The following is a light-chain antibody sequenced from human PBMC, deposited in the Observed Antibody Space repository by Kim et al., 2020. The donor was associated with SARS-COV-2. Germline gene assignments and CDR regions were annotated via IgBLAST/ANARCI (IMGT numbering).Light chain of an antibody. Sequence: QAGRTQPPSVSKGLRQTATLTCTGNSNIVGNQGAAWLQQHQGHPPKLLSYRNNNRPSGISERFSASRSGNTASLTITGLQPEDEADYYCSALDSSLSTYVFGAGTKVTVL. CDR1: SNIVGNQG. CDR3: SALDSSLSTYV. J-gene: IGLJ1*01. CDR2: RNN. V-gene: IGLV10-54*02.